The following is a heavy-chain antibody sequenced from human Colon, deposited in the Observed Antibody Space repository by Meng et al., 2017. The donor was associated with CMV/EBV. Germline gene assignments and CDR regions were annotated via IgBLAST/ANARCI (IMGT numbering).Heavy chain of an antibody. CDR1: GFNFSDYY. CDR2: ISSTGRTI. J-gene: IGHJ6*02. V-gene: IGHV3-11*01. Sequence: GESLKISCAASGFNFSDYYMGWIRQAPGKGLEWIWFISSTGRTIYYADSVKGRFTISRDNANNSLYLQMNSLRAEHTAVYYCTRGRDQVDIWGQGTTVTVSS. CDR3: TRGRDQVDI. D-gene: IGHD2-2*01.